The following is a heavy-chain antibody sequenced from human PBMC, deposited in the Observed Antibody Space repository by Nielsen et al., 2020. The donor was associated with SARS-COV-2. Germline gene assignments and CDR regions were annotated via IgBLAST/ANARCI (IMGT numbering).Heavy chain of an antibody. J-gene: IGHJ4*02. Sequence: GESLKISCAASGFTFSDYAMSWVRQAPGKGLEWVSAISRSGDTTYYADPVKGRFTISRDNSKETLYLQINRLRAEDTAIYYCTIPSSGYNFGVFDSWGQGTLVTVSS. D-gene: IGHD5-18*01. CDR1: GFTFSDYA. CDR2: ISRSGDTT. V-gene: IGHV3-23*01. CDR3: TIPSSGYNFGVFDS.